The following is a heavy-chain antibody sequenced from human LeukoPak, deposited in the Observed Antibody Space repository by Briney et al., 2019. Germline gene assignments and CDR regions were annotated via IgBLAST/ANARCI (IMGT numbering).Heavy chain of an antibody. CDR1: KFAFSSYS. D-gene: IGHD6-19*01. CDR2: ITSRSKYI. CDR3: ARDEETVAGLNGFDL. V-gene: IGHV3-21*01. Sequence: GGSLRLSCAASKFAFSSYSMNWFRQAPGKGLEWVASITSRSKYIFYADSVKGRFTISRDNAENSLFLQMSSLRAEDTGVYYCARDEETVAGLNGFDLWGQGTLVIVSS. J-gene: IGHJ4*02.